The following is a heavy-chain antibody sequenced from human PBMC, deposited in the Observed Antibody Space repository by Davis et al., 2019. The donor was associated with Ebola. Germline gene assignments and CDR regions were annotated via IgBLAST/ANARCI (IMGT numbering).Heavy chain of an antibody. CDR3: AREQYALDV. CDR1: GGSIGTYY. CDR2: IYYSGNT. J-gene: IGHJ6*02. V-gene: IGHV4-59*12. Sequence: PSETLSLTCTVSGGSIGTYYWSWIRQPPGKGLEWIGYIYYSGNTNYNPSLKSRVTISVDTSKNQFSLKLSSVTAADTAVYYCAREQYALDVWGQGTTVTVSS.